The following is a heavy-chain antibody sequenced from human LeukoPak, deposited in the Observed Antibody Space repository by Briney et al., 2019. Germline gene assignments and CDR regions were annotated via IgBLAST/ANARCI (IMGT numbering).Heavy chain of an antibody. CDR2: ITGSGDYT. J-gene: IGHJ4*02. Sequence: SGGSLRLSCAASGFTFSDFWMHWVRQAPGKGLEWVAAITGSGDYTYYADSVKGRFTISRDNSKSTLYLQMNSLRAEDTAVYYCARGGTSFDYWGQGTLVTVSS. CDR3: ARGGTSFDY. CDR1: GFTFSDFW. D-gene: IGHD2-2*01. V-gene: IGHV3-23*01.